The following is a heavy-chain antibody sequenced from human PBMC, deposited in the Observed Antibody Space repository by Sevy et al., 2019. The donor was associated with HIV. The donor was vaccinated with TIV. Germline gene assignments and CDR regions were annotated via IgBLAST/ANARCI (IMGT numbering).Heavy chain of an antibody. CDR3: ATTHQYCTNGVCYKGVGFDP. CDR2: FDPEDGET. CDR1: GYTLTELS. J-gene: IGHJ5*02. D-gene: IGHD2-8*01. Sequence: ASVKVSCKVSGYTLTELSMHWVRQAPGKGLEWMGGFDPEDGETIYAQKFQGRVTMTKDTSTDTAYMELSSLRSEDTAVYYCATTHQYCTNGVCYKGVGFDPWGQGTLVTVSS. V-gene: IGHV1-24*01.